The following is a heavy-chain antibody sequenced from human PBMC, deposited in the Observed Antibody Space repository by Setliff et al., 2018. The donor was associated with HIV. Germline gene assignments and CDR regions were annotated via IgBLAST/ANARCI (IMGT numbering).Heavy chain of an antibody. CDR2: INQDGSEQ. V-gene: IGHV3-7*03. Sequence: GGSLRLSCAASGFTFSDHYMDWVRQAPGKGLEWVANINQDGSEQNFVGSVTGRFTISRDNAKNSLYLQMNSLRAEDTALYYCVRGKNWFDPWGQGTLVTVSS. CDR1: GFTFSDHY. J-gene: IGHJ5*02. CDR3: VRGKNWFDP.